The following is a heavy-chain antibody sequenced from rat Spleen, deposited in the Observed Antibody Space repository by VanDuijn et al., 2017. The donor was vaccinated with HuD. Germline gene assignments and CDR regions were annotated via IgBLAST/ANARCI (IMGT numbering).Heavy chain of an antibody. D-gene: IGHD1-11*01. CDR3: GRRDYGGYGDY. CDR2: ISYEGNTA. CDR1: GFTFSDYY. V-gene: IGHV5-22*01. Sequence: EVQLVESDGGLVQPGRSLKLSCAASGFTFSDYYMAWVRQAPTKGLEWVASISYEGNTAFYGDSMKGRFTNSRDNAKSTLFLQMDSLRSEDTATYYCGRRDYGGYGDYWGQGVMVTVSS. J-gene: IGHJ2*01.